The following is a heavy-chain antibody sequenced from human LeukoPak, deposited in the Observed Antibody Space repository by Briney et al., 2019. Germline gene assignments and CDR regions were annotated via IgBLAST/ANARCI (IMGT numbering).Heavy chain of an antibody. CDR2: IYYSGST. Sequence: PSETLSLTCTVSGGSINSYHWSWIRQPPGKGLEWVGYIYYSGSTNYNPSLKSRVTISVDTSKNQFSLKLSSVTAADTAVYYCARVIGGWYADYWGQGTLVTVSS. CDR3: ARVIGGWYADY. V-gene: IGHV4-59*08. D-gene: IGHD6-19*01. CDR1: GGSINSYH. J-gene: IGHJ4*02.